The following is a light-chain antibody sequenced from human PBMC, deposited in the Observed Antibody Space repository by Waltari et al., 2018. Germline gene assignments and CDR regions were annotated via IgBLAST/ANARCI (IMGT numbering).Light chain of an antibody. Sequence: DIVMTQSPDSLAVSLGERATINCKSSQSVLYSSDNKNYLAWFQQKPGQPPKLLIYWASTRASGVPDRFSGSGSGTDFTLTISSLQAEDVAVYYCQQYYSAPPLTFGGGTKVELK. V-gene: IGKV4-1*01. J-gene: IGKJ4*01. CDR1: QSVLYSSDNKNY. CDR3: QQYYSAPPLT. CDR2: WAS.